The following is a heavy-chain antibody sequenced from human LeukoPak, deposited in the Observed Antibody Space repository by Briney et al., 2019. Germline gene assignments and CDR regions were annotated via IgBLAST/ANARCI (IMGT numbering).Heavy chain of an antibody. CDR3: ARVEYCGGDCYSFYFDL. J-gene: IGHJ2*01. CDR2: IYTSGST. CDR1: GGSISSYY. V-gene: IGHV4-4*07. D-gene: IGHD2-21*01. Sequence: SETLSLTCTVSGGSISSYYWSWIRQPAGKGLEWIGRIYTSGSTNYNPSLKSRVTMSVDTSKNQFSLKLSSVTAADTAVYYCARVEYCGGDCYSFYFDLWGRGTLVTVSS.